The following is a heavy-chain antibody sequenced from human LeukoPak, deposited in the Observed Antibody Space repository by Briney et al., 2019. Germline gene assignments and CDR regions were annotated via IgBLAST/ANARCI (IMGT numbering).Heavy chain of an antibody. V-gene: IGHV3-21*01. D-gene: IGHD2-2*01. J-gene: IGHJ3*02. CDR2: ISSSSSYI. Sequence: GGCLRLSCAASGFTVSSNYMSWVRQAPGKGLEWVSSISSSSSYIYYADSVKGRFTISRDNAKNSLYLQMNSLRAEDTAVYYCARGGIVVVPAANLGDAFDIWGQGTMVTVSS. CDR3: ARGGIVVVPAANLGDAFDI. CDR1: GFTVSSNY.